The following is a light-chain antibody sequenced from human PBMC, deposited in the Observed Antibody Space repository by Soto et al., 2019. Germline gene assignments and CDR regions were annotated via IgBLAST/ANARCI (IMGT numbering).Light chain of an antibody. CDR2: EVS. V-gene: IGLV2-14*01. J-gene: IGLJ3*02. CDR3: ISYTSSSTWV. Sequence: QSALTQPASVSGSPGQSITISCTGTSSDVGGYNYVSWYQQHPGKAPKLMIYEVSNRPSGVFDRFSGSRSGNTASLTISGLQAEDESDYYCISYTSSSTWVFGGGTKLTVL. CDR1: SSDVGGYNY.